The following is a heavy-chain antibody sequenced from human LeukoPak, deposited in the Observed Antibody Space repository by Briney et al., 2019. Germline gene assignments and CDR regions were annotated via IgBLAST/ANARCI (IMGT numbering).Heavy chain of an antibody. V-gene: IGHV4-59*01. CDR2: IYYSGST. CDR1: GGSISSYY. D-gene: IGHD3-22*01. J-gene: IGHJ3*02. CDR3: ARGPGDSIGYPDDAFDI. Sequence: PSETLSLTCTVSGGSISSYYWSWIRQPPGKGLEWIGYIYYSGSTNYNPSLKSRVTISVDTSKNQFSLKLSSVTAADTAVYYCARGPGDSIGYPDDAFDIWGQGTMVTVSS.